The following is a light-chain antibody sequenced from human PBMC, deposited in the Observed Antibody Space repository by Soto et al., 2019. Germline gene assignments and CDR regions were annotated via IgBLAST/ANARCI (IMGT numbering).Light chain of an antibody. J-gene: IGLJ1*01. CDR3: YSYTSSSTYV. CDR2: DVS. V-gene: IGLV2-14*01. CDR1: SSDVGAYNY. Sequence: QPALTKPASVSGSPGQSITISCTGTSSDVGAYNYVSWYQQHPAKVPKLMIYDVSNRPSGVSDRFSGSKSGNTASLTISGLQAEDEADYYCYSYTSSSTYVFGTGTKVTVL.